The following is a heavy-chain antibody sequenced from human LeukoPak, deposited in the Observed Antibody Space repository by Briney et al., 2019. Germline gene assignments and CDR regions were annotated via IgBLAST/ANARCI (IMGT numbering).Heavy chain of an antibody. CDR3: ARNTAMVGYFDY. J-gene: IGHJ4*02. CDR2: IYYSGST. V-gene: IGHV4-30-4*01. D-gene: IGHD5-18*01. Sequence: SETLSLTCTVSGGSISSGDYYWSWICQPPGKGLEWIGYIYYSGSTYYNPSLKSRVTISVDTSKNQFSLKLSSVTAADTAVYYCARNTAMVGYFDYWGQGTLVTVSS. CDR1: GGSISSGDYY.